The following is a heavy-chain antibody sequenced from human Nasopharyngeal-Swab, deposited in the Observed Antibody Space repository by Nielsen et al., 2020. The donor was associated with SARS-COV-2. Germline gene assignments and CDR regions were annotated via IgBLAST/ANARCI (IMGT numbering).Heavy chain of an antibody. Sequence: GESLQISCAASGFTFSSYGMHWVRQAPGKGLEWVAVIWYDGSNKYYADSAKGRFTISRDNSKNTLYLQMNSLRAEDTAVYHCARDPPATWYGMDVWGQGTTVTVSS. V-gene: IGHV3-33*01. CDR2: IWYDGSNK. J-gene: IGHJ6*02. CDR1: GFTFSSYG. CDR3: ARDPPATWYGMDV.